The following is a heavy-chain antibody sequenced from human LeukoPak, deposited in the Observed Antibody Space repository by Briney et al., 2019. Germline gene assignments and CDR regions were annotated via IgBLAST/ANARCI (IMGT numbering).Heavy chain of an antibody. Sequence: GASVKVSCKASGYTFTSYAIHWVRQAPGQGLEWMGGIIPIFGTANYAQKFQGRVTITADESTSTAYMELSSLRSEDTAVYYCAREPLNTATNWFDPWGQGTLVTVSS. J-gene: IGHJ5*02. CDR1: GYTFTSYA. CDR3: AREPLNTATNWFDP. V-gene: IGHV1-69*13. D-gene: IGHD5-18*01. CDR2: IIPIFGTA.